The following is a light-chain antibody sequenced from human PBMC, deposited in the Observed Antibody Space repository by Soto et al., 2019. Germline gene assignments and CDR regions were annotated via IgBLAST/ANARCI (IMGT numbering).Light chain of an antibody. CDR3: QAYDDGLSGSV. Sequence: QSVLTQPPSVSGAAGQSVTISCSGSSSNIGAGYDVHWYQQFPGGAPKSLIFGNYNRPSGAPNRFSGSRSGSSASLAIAGLQPEDEAFYYCQAYDDGLSGSVFGTGTKVTVL. V-gene: IGLV1-40*01. CDR1: SSNIGAGYD. J-gene: IGLJ1*01. CDR2: GNY.